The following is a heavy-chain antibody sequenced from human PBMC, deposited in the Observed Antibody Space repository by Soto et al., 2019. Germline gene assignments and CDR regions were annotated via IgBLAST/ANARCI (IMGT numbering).Heavy chain of an antibody. Sequence: EVQLLESGGGLVQPGGSLRLSCAASGFAFNSYAMNWVRQAPGKGLEWLSAITSGGSTYYSGSLGRRLTISRDNFRNTLFLQLDNVRVDDAAIYYCAIELRYLYWFTRPDYWGQGTLVTVSS. CDR2: ITSGGST. J-gene: IGHJ4*02. CDR3: AIELRYLYWFTRPDY. V-gene: IGHV3-23*01. CDR1: GFAFNSYA. D-gene: IGHD3-3*01.